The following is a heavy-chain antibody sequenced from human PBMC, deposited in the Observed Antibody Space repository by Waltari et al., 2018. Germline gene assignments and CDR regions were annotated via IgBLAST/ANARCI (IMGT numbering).Heavy chain of an antibody. V-gene: IGHV4-39*01. CDR1: GDSTTRSSDY. J-gene: IGHJ4*02. D-gene: IGHD2-15*01. Sequence: HLRESGPGRVKAWGTRSLTCPVSGDSTTRSSDYWGGSGQPPGKGLEWIGNMYYSGSTYYNPSLKSRVTISGDTSKSQFSLKLSSVTTADTSMYYCVRHARTTSGGKHFDHWGQGMLVTVSP. CDR3: VRHARTTSGGKHFDH. CDR2: MYYSGST.